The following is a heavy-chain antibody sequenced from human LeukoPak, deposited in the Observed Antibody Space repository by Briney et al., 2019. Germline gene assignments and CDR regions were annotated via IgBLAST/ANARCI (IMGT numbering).Heavy chain of an antibody. CDR2: ISYDGSNK. J-gene: IGHJ4*02. CDR1: GFTFSSYA. CDR3: ARDLYYDFWSGYLLDY. D-gene: IGHD3-3*01. Sequence: GGSLRLSCAASGFTFSSYAMHWARQAPGKGLEWVAVISYDGSNKYYADSVKGRFTISRDNSKNTLYLQMNSLRAEDTAVYYCARDLYYDFWSGYLLDYWGQGTLVTVSS. V-gene: IGHV3-30-3*01.